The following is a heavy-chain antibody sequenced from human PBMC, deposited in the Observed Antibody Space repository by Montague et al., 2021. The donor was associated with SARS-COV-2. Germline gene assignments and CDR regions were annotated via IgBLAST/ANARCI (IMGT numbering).Heavy chain of an antibody. CDR3: ARHWGIAAAGN. Sequence: SETLSLTCTVSGDSISTYYWSWIRQPPGKGLEWIGYIYYNGYTNYNPSLKSRATISLDTAKNQFSLKMTSVTAADTAVYYCARHWGIAAAGNWGQGTLVTVSS. CDR2: IYYNGYT. J-gene: IGHJ4*02. V-gene: IGHV4-59*08. D-gene: IGHD6-13*01. CDR1: GDSISTYY.